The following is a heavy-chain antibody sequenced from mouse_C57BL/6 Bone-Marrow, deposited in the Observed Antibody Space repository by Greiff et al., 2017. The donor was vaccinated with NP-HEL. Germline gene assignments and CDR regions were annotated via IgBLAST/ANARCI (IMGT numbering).Heavy chain of an antibody. Sequence: EVKLVESGGGLVQPGGSLKLSCAASGFTFSDYYMYWVRQTPEKRLEWVAYISTGGGSPYYPDTVKGRFTISRDNAKNTLYLQMSRLKSEDTAMYYCARRDYYSNYNAMDYWGQGTSVTVSS. V-gene: IGHV5-12*01. CDR2: ISTGGGSP. CDR3: ARRDYYSNYNAMDY. D-gene: IGHD2-5*01. CDR1: GFTFSDYY. J-gene: IGHJ4*01.